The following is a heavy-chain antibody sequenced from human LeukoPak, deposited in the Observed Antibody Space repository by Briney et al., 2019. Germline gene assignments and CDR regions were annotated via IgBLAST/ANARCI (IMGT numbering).Heavy chain of an antibody. CDR2: INPNSGGT. V-gene: IGHV1-2*02. Sequence: ASVKVSCKASGYTFTGYYMHWVRQAPGQGLEWMGWINPNSGGTNYAQKFQGRVTMTRDTSISTAYMELSRLRSDDTAVYYCAAPLDSGLYYFDCWGQGTLVTVSS. CDR1: GYTFTGYY. CDR3: AAPLDSGLYYFDC. D-gene: IGHD6-19*01. J-gene: IGHJ4*02.